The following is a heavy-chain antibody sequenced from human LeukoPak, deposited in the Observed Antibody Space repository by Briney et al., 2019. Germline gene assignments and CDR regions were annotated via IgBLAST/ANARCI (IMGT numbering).Heavy chain of an antibody. V-gene: IGHV3-74*01. CDR3: ARGIVGATNRFGP. Sequence: GGSLRLSCEASGFAFSSYWMHWVRQAPGKGLVWVSRINSDGSTTNYADSVRGRFRTSRDNAKNTLYLQMNSVRAEDTAVYYCARGIVGATNRFGPWGQGTLVTVSS. CDR1: GFAFSSYW. D-gene: IGHD1-26*01. CDR2: INSDGSTT. J-gene: IGHJ5*02.